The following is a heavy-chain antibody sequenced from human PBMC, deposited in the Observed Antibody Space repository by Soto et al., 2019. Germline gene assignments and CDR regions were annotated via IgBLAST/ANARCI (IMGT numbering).Heavy chain of an antibody. Sequence: QVPLVQSGAEVKKPGASVKVSCKASGYTFTSYGISWVRQAPGQGLEWMGWISAYNGNTNYAQKLQGRVTMTTVTSTSTAYMELRSLRSDDTAVYYCARSDCGGDCYPEYFQHWGQGTLVTVSS. CDR1: GYTFTSYG. J-gene: IGHJ1*01. D-gene: IGHD2-21*02. CDR3: ARSDCGGDCYPEYFQH. CDR2: ISAYNGNT. V-gene: IGHV1-18*04.